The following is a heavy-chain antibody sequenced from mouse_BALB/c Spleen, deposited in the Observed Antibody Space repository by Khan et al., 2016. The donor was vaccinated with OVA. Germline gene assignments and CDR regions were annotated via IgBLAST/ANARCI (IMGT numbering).Heavy chain of an antibody. J-gene: IGHJ3*01. D-gene: IGHD1-1*01. Sequence: QVQLQQSGAELAKPGASVKMSCKASGYTFTNYWMHWVKQRPGQGLEWIGYINPRTGYTEYNQKFKDKATLTADKSSSTAYMQLSSLTSEDSAVFYCVNYGSSSAWFTYWGQGTLVTVSA. CDR3: VNYGSSSAWFTY. CDR2: INPRTGYT. CDR1: GYTFTNYW. V-gene: IGHV1-7*01.